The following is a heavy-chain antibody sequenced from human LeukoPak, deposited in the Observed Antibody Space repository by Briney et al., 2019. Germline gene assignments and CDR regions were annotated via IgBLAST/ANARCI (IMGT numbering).Heavy chain of an antibody. J-gene: IGHJ4*02. CDR2: INTNTGNP. CDR3: ARVVLGYSSSWYPDY. Sequence: ASVKVSCTASGYTFTSYAMNWVRQAPGQGLEWMGWINTNTGNPTYAQGFTGRFVFSLDTSVSTAYLQISSLKAEDTAVYYCARVVLGYSSSWYPDYWGQGTLVTVSS. CDR1: GYTFTSYA. V-gene: IGHV7-4-1*02. D-gene: IGHD6-13*01.